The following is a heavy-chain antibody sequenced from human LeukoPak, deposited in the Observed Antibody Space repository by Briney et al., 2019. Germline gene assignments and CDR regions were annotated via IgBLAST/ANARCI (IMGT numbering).Heavy chain of an antibody. CDR1: GFTFSSYG. CDR2: ISGSGGST. V-gene: IGHV3-23*01. J-gene: IGHJ4*02. CDR3: AKVPLGITMVRGVFYY. D-gene: IGHD3-10*01. Sequence: GGTLRLSCAASGFTFSSYGMSWVRQAPGKGLEWVSAISGSGGSTYYADSVKGWFTISRNNSKNTLYLQMNSLRAEDTAVYYCAKVPLGITMVRGVFYYWGQGTLVTVSS.